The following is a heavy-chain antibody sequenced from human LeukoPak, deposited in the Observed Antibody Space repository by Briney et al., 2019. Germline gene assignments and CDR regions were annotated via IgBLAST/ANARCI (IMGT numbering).Heavy chain of an antibody. CDR3: ARGRWIDC. Sequence: GGSLRLSCGASAFTFSNYDIHWVRQTLGKGLEWVAGIWGDGNRQYYTESVRGRFTISRDNSRNAAYLEMSSLRVDDTAIYYCARGRWIDCWGQGALVTVSS. CDR2: IWGDGNRQ. V-gene: IGHV3-33*01. D-gene: IGHD4-23*01. J-gene: IGHJ4*02. CDR1: AFTFSNYD.